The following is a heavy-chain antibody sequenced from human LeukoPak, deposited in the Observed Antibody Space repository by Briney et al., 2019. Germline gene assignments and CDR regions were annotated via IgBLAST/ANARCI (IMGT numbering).Heavy chain of an antibody. V-gene: IGHV4-34*01. J-gene: IGHJ6*04. CDR2: INHSGST. Sequence: SETLSLTCAVYGGSFSGYYWSWIRQPPGKGLEWIGEINHSGSTNCNPSLKSRVTISVDTSKNQFSLKLSSVTAADTAVYYCARGFGYSYGSRYYYYGMDVWGKGTTVTVSS. CDR1: GGSFSGYY. CDR3: ARGFGYSYGSRYYYYGMDV. D-gene: IGHD5-18*01.